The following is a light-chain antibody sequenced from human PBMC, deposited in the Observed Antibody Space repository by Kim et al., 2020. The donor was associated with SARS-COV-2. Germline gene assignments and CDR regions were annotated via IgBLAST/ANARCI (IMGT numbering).Light chain of an antibody. J-gene: IGLJ3*02. V-gene: IGLV3-21*04. Sequence: APRKTARITCGGNNIGRKSVHWYQQKPGQAPVLVIYYDSDRPSGIPERFSGSNSGNTATLTISRVEAGDEADYYCQVWDSSSDREVFGGGTQLTVL. CDR1: NIGRKS. CDR2: YDS. CDR3: QVWDSSSDREV.